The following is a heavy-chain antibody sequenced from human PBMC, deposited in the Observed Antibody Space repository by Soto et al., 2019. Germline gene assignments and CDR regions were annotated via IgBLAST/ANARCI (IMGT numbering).Heavy chain of an antibody. CDR2: TWSGGRRE. D-gene: IGHD3-10*01. V-gene: IGHV3-33*01. Sequence: QVQLVESGGGVVQPGTSLRLSCAASGFTFSRFGIHWVRQAPGKGLEWVAVTWSGGRREYYADSVRGRFTISRDNSKNSLYLQMNSLRAEDTAVYYCARVSFGYLDYWGQGTLVTVSS. CDR1: GFTFSRFG. J-gene: IGHJ4*02. CDR3: ARVSFGYLDY.